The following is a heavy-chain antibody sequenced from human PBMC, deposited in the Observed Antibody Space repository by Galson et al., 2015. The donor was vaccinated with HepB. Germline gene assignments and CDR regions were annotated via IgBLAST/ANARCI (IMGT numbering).Heavy chain of an antibody. D-gene: IGHD2-2*02. Sequence: SLRLSCAASGFTFSSYAMSWVRQAPGKGLEWVSAISGSGGSTYYADSVKGRFTISRDNSKNTLYLQMNSLRAEDTAVYYCAKTPPYCSSTSCYTAWYFDYWGQGTLVTVSS. J-gene: IGHJ4*02. CDR3: AKTPPYCSSTSCYTAWYFDY. CDR1: GFTFSSYA. V-gene: IGHV3-23*01. CDR2: ISGSGGST.